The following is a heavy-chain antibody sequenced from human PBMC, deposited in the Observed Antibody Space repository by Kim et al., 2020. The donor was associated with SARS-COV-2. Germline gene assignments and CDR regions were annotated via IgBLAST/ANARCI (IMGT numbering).Heavy chain of an antibody. V-gene: IGHV3-48*02. J-gene: IGHJ5*02. CDR1: GFTFSSYS. D-gene: IGHD3-22*01. CDR2: ISSSSSTI. Sequence: GVSLRLSCAASGFTFSSYSMNWVRQAPGKGLEWVSYISSSSSTIYYADSVKGRFTISRDNAKNSLYLQMNSLRDEDTAVYYCARGGQYYYDSSGYYHWGQGTLVTSPQ. CDR3: ARGGQYYYDSSGYYH.